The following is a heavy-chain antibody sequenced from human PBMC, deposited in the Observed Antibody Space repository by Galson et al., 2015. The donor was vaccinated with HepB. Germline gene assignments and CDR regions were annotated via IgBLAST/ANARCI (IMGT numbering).Heavy chain of an antibody. J-gene: IGHJ4*02. CDR3: STYDPDGYYGDY. Sequence: SVKVSCKASGGTFSSYTFSWARQAPGQGLEWMGGIIPIFGTADYAQRVQGRITIIVDKSTSTIYMEMSNLRSEDTAVYYCSTYDPDGYYGDYWGQGTLVTVSS. CDR2: IIPIFGTA. CDR1: GGTFSSYT. D-gene: IGHD3-22*01. V-gene: IGHV1-69*06.